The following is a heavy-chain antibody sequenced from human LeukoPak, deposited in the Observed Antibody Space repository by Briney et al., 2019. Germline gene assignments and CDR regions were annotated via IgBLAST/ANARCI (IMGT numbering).Heavy chain of an antibody. CDR2: IYSGGST. CDR3: AKVRPPPGSGWYGGDDY. D-gene: IGHD6-19*01. Sequence: GGSLRLSCAASGFTVSSNYMSWVRQAPGKGLEWVSVIYSGGSTSSADSVKGRFTIFRDNSKSTLYLQMNSLRAEDTAIYYCAKVRPPPGSGWYGGDDYWGQGTLVTVSP. V-gene: IGHV3-53*01. J-gene: IGHJ4*02. CDR1: GFTVSSNY.